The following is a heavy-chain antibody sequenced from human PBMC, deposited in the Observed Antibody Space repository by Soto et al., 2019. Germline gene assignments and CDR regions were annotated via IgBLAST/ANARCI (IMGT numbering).Heavy chain of an antibody. CDR2: ISVNGGST. D-gene: IGHD2-15*01. J-gene: IGHJ4*02. CDR1: GFTFSSCA. V-gene: IGHV3-23*01. CDR3: AKERNSWYSSGSDS. Sequence: PGGSLRLSCAASGFTFSSCAMGWVRQAPGKGLEWVSSISVNGGSTYYADSVKGRFTISRDNSKNILYLHMISLRAEDTAVYYCAKERNSWYSSGSDSWGQGTLVA.